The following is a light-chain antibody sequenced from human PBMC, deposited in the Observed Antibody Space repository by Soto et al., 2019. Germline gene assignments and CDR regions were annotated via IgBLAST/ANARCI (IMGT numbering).Light chain of an antibody. CDR2: FNN. V-gene: IGLV1-51*01. CDR1: NSNIGDND. Sequence: QSVLTQPPSVSAAPGQKVTISCSGSNSNIGDNDVLWYQQVPGTAPKLLIHFNNLRSSGIPDRFSGSKSGTSATLVISGLQTGDEADYYCAAWDNSLYTGLFGGGTQLTVL. CDR3: AAWDNSLYTGL. J-gene: IGLJ3*02.